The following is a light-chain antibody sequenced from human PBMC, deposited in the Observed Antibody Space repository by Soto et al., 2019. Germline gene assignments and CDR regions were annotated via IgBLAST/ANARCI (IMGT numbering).Light chain of an antibody. Sequence: EIVLTQSPDTLSLSPGDRATLSCRASQSVSSTYLAWYQQKPGQAPRLLIYAASGRATGIPDRFSGSGSGTDFTLTISRLEPEDFAVYYCQQYDNSFRTFGQGTKVEIK. CDR2: AAS. CDR3: QQYDNSFRT. J-gene: IGKJ1*01. V-gene: IGKV3-20*01. CDR1: QSVSSTY.